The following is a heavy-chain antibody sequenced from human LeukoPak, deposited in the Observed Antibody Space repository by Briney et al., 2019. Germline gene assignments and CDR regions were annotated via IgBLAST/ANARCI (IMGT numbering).Heavy chain of an antibody. Sequence: SETLSLTCAVSGGSISSSSYYWDWIRQPPWEGLEWIGCIYYSGSTYYNPSLKSRVSISVDTSKNQFSLKLNSVTAADTALYYCARRFDYYASGSLNWFGPWGQGTLVTVSS. CDR1: GGSISSSSYY. D-gene: IGHD3-10*01. CDR2: IYYSGST. V-gene: IGHV4-39*01. J-gene: IGHJ5*02. CDR3: ARRFDYYASGSLNWFGP.